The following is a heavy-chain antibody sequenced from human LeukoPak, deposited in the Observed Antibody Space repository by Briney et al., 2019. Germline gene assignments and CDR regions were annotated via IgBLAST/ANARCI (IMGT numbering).Heavy chain of an antibody. Sequence: GGSLRLSCAASGFTFSSYSMNWVRQAPGKGLEWVSSISSSSSYIYYADSVKGRFTISRDNAKNSLYLQMNSLRAEDTAVYYCARDGRSSTSCYDWGQGTLVTVSS. CDR3: ARDGRSSTSCYD. V-gene: IGHV3-21*01. CDR1: GFTFSSYS. D-gene: IGHD2-2*01. CDR2: ISSSSSYI. J-gene: IGHJ4*02.